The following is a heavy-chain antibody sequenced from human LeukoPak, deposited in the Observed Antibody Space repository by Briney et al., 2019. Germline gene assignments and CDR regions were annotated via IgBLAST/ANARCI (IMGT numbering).Heavy chain of an antibody. CDR1: RFSFSSYA. J-gene: IGHJ5*02. V-gene: IGHV3-23*01. D-gene: IGHD6-19*01. CDR2: IDASGGAT. Sequence: VESLRLSCAASRFSFSSYAMDLVRQAPGRGQEWVSSIDASGGATYYADSVKGRFTISRDNSKTTFYLQMHSLRAEDAAVYFCAKGSGSGWDGWFAPWGQGTLVTASS. CDR3: AKGSGSGWDGWFAP.